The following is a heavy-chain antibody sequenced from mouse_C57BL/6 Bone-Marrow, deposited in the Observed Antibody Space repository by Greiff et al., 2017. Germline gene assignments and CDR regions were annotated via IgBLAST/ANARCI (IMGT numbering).Heavy chain of an antibody. CDR1: GYTFTDYY. D-gene: IGHD1-1*01. CDR2: INPYNGGT. Sequence: VQLKESGPVLVKPGASVKMSCKASGYTFTDYYMNWVKQSHGKSLEWIGVINPYNGGTSYNQKFKGKATLTVDKSSSTAYMELNSLTSEDSAVYYCAREGAYFLDVWGTGTTVTVSS. J-gene: IGHJ1*03. CDR3: AREGAYFLDV. V-gene: IGHV1-19*01.